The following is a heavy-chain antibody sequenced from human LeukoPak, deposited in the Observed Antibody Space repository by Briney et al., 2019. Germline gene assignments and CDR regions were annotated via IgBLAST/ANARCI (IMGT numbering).Heavy chain of an antibody. Sequence: ASVKVSCKASGYTFTSYDINWVRQATGQGLEWMGWMNPNSGNTAFTQKFQGRVTMTRNISVSTAYLELISLRSEDTAVYYCATFPRGRAFDVWGQGTMVTVSS. J-gene: IGHJ3*01. CDR3: ATFPRGRAFDV. CDR2: MNPNSGNT. V-gene: IGHV1-8*01. D-gene: IGHD3-10*01. CDR1: GYTFTSYD.